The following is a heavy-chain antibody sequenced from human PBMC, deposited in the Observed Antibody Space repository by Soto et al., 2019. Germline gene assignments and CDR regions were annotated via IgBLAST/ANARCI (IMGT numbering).Heavy chain of an antibody. CDR2: IIPIFGTA. CDR3: ATEIAAAGTRYYYGMDV. J-gene: IGHJ6*02. CDR1: GGTFSSYA. V-gene: IGHV1-69*12. D-gene: IGHD6-13*01. Sequence: QVQLVQSGAEVKKPGSSVKVSCKASGGTFSSYAISWVRQAPGQGLEWMGEIIPIFGTANYAQKFQGRVTITADESTSTAYMELSSRRSEDTAVYYCATEIAAAGTRYYYGMDVWGQGTTVTVSS.